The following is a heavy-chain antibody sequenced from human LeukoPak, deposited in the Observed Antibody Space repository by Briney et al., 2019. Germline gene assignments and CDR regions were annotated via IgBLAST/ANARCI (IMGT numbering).Heavy chain of an antibody. D-gene: IGHD6-13*01. J-gene: IGHJ3*02. CDR2: MNPNSGNT. CDR3: ARGDRTNRIAAARRAFDI. CDR1: GYTFTSYD. Sequence: GASVKVSCKASGYTFTSYDINWVRQATGQGLEWMGWMNPNSGNTGYAQKFQGRVTMTRNTSISTAYMELSSLRSEDTAVYYCARGDRTNRIAAARRAFDIWGQGTMVTVSS. V-gene: IGHV1-8*01.